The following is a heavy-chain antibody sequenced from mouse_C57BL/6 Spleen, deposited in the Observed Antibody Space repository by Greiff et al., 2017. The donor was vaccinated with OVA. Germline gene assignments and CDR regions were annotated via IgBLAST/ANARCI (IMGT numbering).Heavy chain of an antibody. D-gene: IGHD3-1*01. CDR3: ALGSAY. V-gene: IGHV1-50*01. CDR1: GYTFTSYW. CDR2: IDPSDSYT. Sequence: QVQLQQPGAELVKPGASVKLSCKASGYTFTSYWMQWVKQRPGQGLEWIGEIDPSDSYTNYNQKFKGKATLTVDTSSSTAYMQLSSLTSEDSAVYYCALGSAYWGQGTLVTVSA. J-gene: IGHJ3*01.